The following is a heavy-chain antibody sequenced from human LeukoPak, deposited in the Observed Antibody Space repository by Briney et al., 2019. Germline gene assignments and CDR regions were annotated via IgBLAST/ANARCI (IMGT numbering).Heavy chain of an antibody. CDR2: ISSSSSYI. D-gene: IGHD3-22*01. Sequence: GGSLRLSCAASGFTFSSYIMNWVRQAPGKGLEWVSSISSSSSYIYYADSVKGRFTISRDNAKNSLYLQMNSLRAEDTAVYYCAVYYDSSGYYYGFDYWGQGTLVTVSS. CDR3: AVYYDSSGYYYGFDY. CDR1: GFTFSSYI. V-gene: IGHV3-21*01. J-gene: IGHJ4*02.